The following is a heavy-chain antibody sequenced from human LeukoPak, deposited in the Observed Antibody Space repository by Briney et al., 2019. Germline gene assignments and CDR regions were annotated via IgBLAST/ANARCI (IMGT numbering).Heavy chain of an antibody. Sequence: GGSLRLSCTSSGFTFGDYAMSWFRQVPGRGLEWIGFIRSKAYRGTTEYAASVKGRFAISRDDSKSIAYLQMNSLKTEDTAVYYCTKGAYGYLDYWGQGTLVTVSS. CDR3: TKGAYGYLDY. CDR2: IRSKAYRGTT. V-gene: IGHV3-49*03. D-gene: IGHD4-17*01. J-gene: IGHJ4*02. CDR1: GFTFGDYA.